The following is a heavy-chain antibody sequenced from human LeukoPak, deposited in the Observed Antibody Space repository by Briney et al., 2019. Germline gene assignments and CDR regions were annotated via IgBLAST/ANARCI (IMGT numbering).Heavy chain of an antibody. V-gene: IGHV1-3*03. CDR3: ARDGSSSWLSYMDV. CDR2: INAGNGNT. CDR1: GYTFTSYA. Sequence: GASVKVSCKASGYTFTSYAMHWARQAPGQRLEWMGWINAGNGNTKYSQEFQGRVTITRDTSASTAYMELSSLRSEDMAVYYCARDGSSSWLSYMDVWGKGTTVTVSS. D-gene: IGHD6-13*01. J-gene: IGHJ6*03.